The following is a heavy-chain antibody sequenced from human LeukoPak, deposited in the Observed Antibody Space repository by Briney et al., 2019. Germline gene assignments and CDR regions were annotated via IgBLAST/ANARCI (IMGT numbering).Heavy chain of an antibody. V-gene: IGHV3-23*01. CDR3: AKGLGFLPQFDY. D-gene: IGHD7-27*01. CDR1: GFTFHTEA. CDR2: ISDRGDTT. J-gene: IGHJ4*02. Sequence: GGSLRLSCAVSGFTFHTEAMTWVRQGPGKGLEWVSTISDRGDTTYYTDSVKGRFTISIDNSKNTVYLQMNSLRAEDTALYYCAKGLGFLPQFDYWGQGTLVAVSS.